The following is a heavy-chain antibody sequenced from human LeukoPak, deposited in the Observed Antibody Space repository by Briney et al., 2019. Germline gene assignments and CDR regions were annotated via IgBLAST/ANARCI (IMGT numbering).Heavy chain of an antibody. CDR2: NYWNDDK. J-gene: IGHJ4*02. CDR1: GFSLSTTGVG. CDR3: AHKGRGSGSYNM. Sequence: SGPTLVKPTQTLTLTCTFSGFSLSTTGVGVGWIRQSPGKALEWLAVNYWNDDKSYSPSLKSRLTITRDTSKNQVVLIMTNMDPVDTATYYCAHKGRGSGSYNMWGQGTLVTVSS. D-gene: IGHD3-10*01. V-gene: IGHV2-5*01.